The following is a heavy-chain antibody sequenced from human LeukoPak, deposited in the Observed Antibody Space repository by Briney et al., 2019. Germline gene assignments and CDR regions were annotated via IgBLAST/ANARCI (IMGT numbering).Heavy chain of an antibody. J-gene: IGHJ5*02. V-gene: IGHV1-2*02. Sequence: GSSVKVSCKASGGTFSSYAISWVRQAPGQGLEWMGWINPNSGGTNYAQKFQGRVTMTRDTSISTAYMELSRLRSDDTAVYYCARTYYDFWSGYFAYNWFDPWGQGTLVTVSS. CDR3: ARTYYDFWSGYFAYNWFDP. D-gene: IGHD3-3*01. CDR1: GGTFSSYA. CDR2: INPNSGGT.